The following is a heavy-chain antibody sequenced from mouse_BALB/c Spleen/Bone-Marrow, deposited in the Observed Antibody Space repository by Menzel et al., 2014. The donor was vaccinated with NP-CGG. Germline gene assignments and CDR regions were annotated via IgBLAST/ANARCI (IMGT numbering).Heavy chain of an antibody. CDR2: IWAGGST. J-gene: IGHJ3*01. V-gene: IGHV2-9*02. CDR1: GFSLTSYG. CDR3: AREATMITWFAY. D-gene: IGHD2-4*01. Sequence: VKVVESGPGLVAPSQRLSITCTVSGFSLTSYGVHWVRQPPGKGLEWLGVIWAGGSTNYNSALMSRLSISKDNSKSQVFLKMNSLQTDDTAMYYCAREATMITWFAYWGQGTLVTVSA.